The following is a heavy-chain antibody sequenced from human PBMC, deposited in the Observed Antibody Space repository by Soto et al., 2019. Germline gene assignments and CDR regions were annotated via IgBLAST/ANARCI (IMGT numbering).Heavy chain of an antibody. CDR1: GFTFDDYA. J-gene: IGHJ6*03. CDR2: ISWNSGSI. Sequence: DVQLVESGGGLVQPGRSLRLSCAASGFTFDDYAMHWVRQAPGKGLEWVSGISWNSGSIGYADSVKGRFTISRDNAKNSLYLQMNSLRAEDTALYYCAKDQSYYYYYMDVWGKGTTVTVSS. V-gene: IGHV3-9*01. CDR3: AKDQSYYYYYMDV.